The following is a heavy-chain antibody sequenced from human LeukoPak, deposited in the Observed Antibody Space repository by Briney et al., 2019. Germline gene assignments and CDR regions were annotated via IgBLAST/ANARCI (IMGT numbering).Heavy chain of an antibody. CDR2: ISSSSSTI. Sequence: GGSLRLSCAASGFTFSSYSMNWVRQAPGKGLEWVSYISSSSSTIYYADSVKGRFTISRDNSKNTLYLLMNSLRAEDTAVYYCAKDAVYSSSWYLESALDIWGQGTVVIVSS. CDR3: AKDAVYSSSWYLESALDI. V-gene: IGHV3-48*01. CDR1: GFTFSSYS. D-gene: IGHD6-13*01. J-gene: IGHJ3*02.